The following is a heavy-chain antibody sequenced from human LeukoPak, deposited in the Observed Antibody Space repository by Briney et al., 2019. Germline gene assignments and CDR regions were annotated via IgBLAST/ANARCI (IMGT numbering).Heavy chain of an antibody. J-gene: IGHJ4*01. CDR1: GYIFTGYY. CDR2: INPNSGGT. CDR3: APVGYCSGGTCYNGD. D-gene: IGHD2-15*01. V-gene: IGHV1-2*02. Sequence: AAVKMSCRASGYIFTGYYMHWVRQPPGQGLGWMGWINPNSGGTNYEQKFQGRVTMTRDTSITTTYMELSRLRSDDTAVYYCAPVGYCSGGTCYNGDWGHRNLVSVSS.